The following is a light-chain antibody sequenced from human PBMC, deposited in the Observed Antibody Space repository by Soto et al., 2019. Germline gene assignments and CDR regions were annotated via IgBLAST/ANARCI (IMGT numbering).Light chain of an antibody. Sequence: SYELTQPPSVSVAPGQTARITCGGNNIGSKSVHWYQQKPGQAPVLVVYDDRDRPSGSPERVSGANSGNTATLTISRVEDGEEADYYCQVWDSRSDHYVFGTGTKLTVL. CDR1: NIGSKS. J-gene: IGLJ1*01. CDR2: DDR. CDR3: QVWDSRSDHYV. V-gene: IGLV3-21*02.